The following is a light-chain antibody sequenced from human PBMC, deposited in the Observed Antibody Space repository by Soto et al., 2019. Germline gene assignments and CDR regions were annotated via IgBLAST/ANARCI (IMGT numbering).Light chain of an antibody. Sequence: DNQMTQSPSSLSASVGDRVTITCQASQDIKNNLNWYQQKPGKAPKLLIYGASNLETGVPSRFSGGGSETDFTFTITSLQPEDFATYYCQQYDSLARCTFGGGTKVEI. CDR3: QQYDSLARCT. J-gene: IGKJ4*01. V-gene: IGKV1-33*01. CDR1: QDIKNN. CDR2: GAS.